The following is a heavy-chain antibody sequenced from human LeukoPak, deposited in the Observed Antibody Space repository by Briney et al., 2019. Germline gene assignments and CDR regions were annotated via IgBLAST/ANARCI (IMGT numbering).Heavy chain of an antibody. CDR1: GFTFSSYA. J-gene: IGHJ5*02. Sequence: GGSLRLSCAASGFTFSSYAMSWVRQAPGKGLEWVSAISGSGGSTYYADSVKGRFTISRDNSKNTLYLQMNSLRAEDTAVYYCAKGRYCGSTSCPNWFDPWGQGTLVTVSS. V-gene: IGHV3-23*01. CDR2: ISGSGGST. D-gene: IGHD2-2*01. CDR3: AKGRYCGSTSCPNWFDP.